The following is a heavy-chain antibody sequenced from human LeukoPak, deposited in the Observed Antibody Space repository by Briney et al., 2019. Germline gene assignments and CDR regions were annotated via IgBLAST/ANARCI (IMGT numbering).Heavy chain of an antibody. CDR2: IIPILGIA. CDR1: GGTFSSYA. J-gene: IGHJ4*02. D-gene: IGHD1/OR15-1a*01. CDR3: ARDEQLYYFDY. V-gene: IGHV1-69*04. Sequence: ASGKVSCKASGGTFSSYAISWVRQAPGQGLEWMGRIIPILGIANYAQKFQGRVTITADKSTSTAYMELSSLRSEDTAVYYCARDEQLYYFDYWGQGTLVTVSS.